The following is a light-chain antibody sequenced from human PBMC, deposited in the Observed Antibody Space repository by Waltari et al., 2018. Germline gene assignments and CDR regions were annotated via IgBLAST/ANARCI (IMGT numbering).Light chain of an antibody. Sequence: EIVLTQSPATLSLSPGERATLSCRASQSVSRHLAWYQQKPGQAPRLLIYDASNRAPGVPARFSGSGSGTDFTLTISSLEPEDFAVYYCQQRSNWPPTFGQGTKVEIK. V-gene: IGKV3-11*01. CDR3: QQRSNWPPT. CDR1: QSVSRH. CDR2: DAS. J-gene: IGKJ1*01.